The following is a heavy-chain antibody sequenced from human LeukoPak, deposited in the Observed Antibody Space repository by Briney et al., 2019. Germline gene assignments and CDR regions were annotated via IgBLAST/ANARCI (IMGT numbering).Heavy chain of an antibody. CDR2: INAGNGNT. CDR1: GYTFTSYA. V-gene: IGHV1-3*03. Sequence: GASVKVSCKASGYTFTSYAMHWVRQAPGQRLEWMGWINAGNGNTKYSQEFQGRVTITRDTSASIAYMELSSLRSEDMAVFYCARDSGPSAFDIWGQGTMVTVSS. J-gene: IGHJ3*02. D-gene: IGHD3-10*01. CDR3: ARDSGPSAFDI.